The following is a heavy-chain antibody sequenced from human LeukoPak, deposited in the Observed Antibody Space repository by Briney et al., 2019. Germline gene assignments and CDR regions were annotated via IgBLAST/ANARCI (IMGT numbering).Heavy chain of an antibody. V-gene: IGHV4-59*12. CDR3: ARPGVVVPAAD. J-gene: IGHJ4*02. CDR2: IYYSGST. D-gene: IGHD2-2*01. CDR1: GGSMSSYY. Sequence: SETLSLTCTVSGGSMSSYYWSWIRQPPGKGLEWIGYIYYSGSTNYNPSLKSRVTISVDTSKNQSSLKLSSVTAADTAVYYCARPGVVVPAADWGQGTLVTVSS.